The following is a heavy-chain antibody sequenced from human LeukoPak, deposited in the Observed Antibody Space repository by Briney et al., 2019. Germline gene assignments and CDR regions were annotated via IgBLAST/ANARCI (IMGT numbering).Heavy chain of an antibody. D-gene: IGHD3-10*01. CDR1: GYTFTGYY. Sequence: GASVKVSCKASGYTFTGYYMHWVRQAPGQGLEWLGWISAYNGNTNYAQKLQGRVTMTTDTSTSTAYMELRSLRSDDTAVYYCARDGDSLYGSGSTFDYWGQGTLVTVSS. CDR2: ISAYNGNT. J-gene: IGHJ4*02. CDR3: ARDGDSLYGSGSTFDY. V-gene: IGHV1-18*04.